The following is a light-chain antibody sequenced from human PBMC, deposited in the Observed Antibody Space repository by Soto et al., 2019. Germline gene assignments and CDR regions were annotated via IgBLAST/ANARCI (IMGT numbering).Light chain of an antibody. Sequence: DTQMTQSPSTLSASVGDRVTLTCRASQSVSMWLAWYQQKPGKAPRLLIYDASNLESGVPSRFSGSGSGTEFTLTISSLQPEDAATYYCQQYNTYLTWTFGQGTKVDSK. CDR1: QSVSMW. J-gene: IGKJ1*01. CDR3: QQYNTYLTWT. CDR2: DAS. V-gene: IGKV1-5*01.